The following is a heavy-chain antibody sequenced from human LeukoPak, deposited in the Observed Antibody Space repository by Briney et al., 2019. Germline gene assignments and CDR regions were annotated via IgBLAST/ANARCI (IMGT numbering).Heavy chain of an antibody. D-gene: IGHD5-12*01. J-gene: IGHJ6*03. Sequence: QTGGSLRLSCAASGFTVSSNYMSWVRQAPGKGLEWVSVIYSGGSTYYADSVKGRFTISRDNSKNTLYLQMNSLRAEDTAVYYCARVNGYGNPAYYYYYMDVWGKGTTVTVSS. CDR2: IYSGGST. CDR3: ARVNGYGNPAYYYYYMDV. CDR1: GFTVSSNY. V-gene: IGHV3-53*01.